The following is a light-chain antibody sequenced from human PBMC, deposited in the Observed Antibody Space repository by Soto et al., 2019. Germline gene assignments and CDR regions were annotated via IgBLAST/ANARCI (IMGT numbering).Light chain of an antibody. Sequence: DIQMTQSPSTLSASVGDRVTITCRASQTIDSWLAWYQQRPGKPPNLLIYKASTLASGVPSRFSGSGSGTEFTLTINSLQPDDFATYYCQQYNPYSRTFGQGTKVDIK. J-gene: IGKJ1*01. CDR3: QQYNPYSRT. CDR2: KAS. V-gene: IGKV1-5*03. CDR1: QTIDSW.